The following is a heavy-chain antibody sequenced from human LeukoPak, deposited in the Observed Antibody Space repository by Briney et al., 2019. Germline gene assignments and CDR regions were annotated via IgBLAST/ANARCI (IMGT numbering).Heavy chain of an antibody. CDR2: IKKDGSEK. CDR3: ARDWVDVYYFDY. J-gene: IGHJ4*02. D-gene: IGHD2-15*01. V-gene: IGHV3-7*01. Sequence: GGSLRLSCAASGFTFSSHWMSWVRQAPGKGLEWVANIKKDGSEKYYVDSVKGRFTISRDNDKNSLYLQMNSLRAEDTAVYYCARDWVDVYYFDYWGQGTLVTVSS. CDR1: GFTFSSHW.